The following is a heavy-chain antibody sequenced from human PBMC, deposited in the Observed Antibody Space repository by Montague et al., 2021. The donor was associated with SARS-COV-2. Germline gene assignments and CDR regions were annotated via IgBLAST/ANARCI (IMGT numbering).Heavy chain of an antibody. CDR1: GGSISNYY. CDR2: IYYSWST. J-gene: IGHJ6*02. D-gene: IGHD3-22*01. V-gene: IGHV4-59*01. Sequence: SETLSLTCTVSGGSISNYYWSWIRQPPGRGLEWIGYIYYSWSTDYSPSLKSRVTISLDTSKNQFSLKVTSVAAADTAAYYCARGGGYYNYGLDVWGPGTPVTVSS. CDR3: ARGGGYYNYGLDV.